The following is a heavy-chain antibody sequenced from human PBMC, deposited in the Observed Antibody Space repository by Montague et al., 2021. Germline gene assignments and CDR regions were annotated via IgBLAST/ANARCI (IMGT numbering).Heavy chain of an antibody. V-gene: IGHV3-33*01. CDR1: GFTFRNYG. CDR2: IWHDGSEK. Sequence: SLRLSCAGSGFTFRNYGMHWVRQAPGKGLEWVAVIWHDGSEKFYADSVEGRFTISRDNSKNTPYLQMDSLKAEDTAVFYCVRETLEAPGPKPQYFQYWGQGTLVTVSS. D-gene: IGHD2-2*01. J-gene: IGHJ1*01. CDR3: VRETLEAPGPKPQYFQY.